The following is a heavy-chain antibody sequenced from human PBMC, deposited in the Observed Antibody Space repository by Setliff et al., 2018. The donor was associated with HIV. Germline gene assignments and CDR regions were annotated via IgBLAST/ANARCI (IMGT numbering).Heavy chain of an antibody. CDR3: ARGPNCGGDWCGR. Sequence: PSETLSLTCSVSTDSISNFHWSWMRQPAGKGLEWIGRIFGSGTTHYNPSLKSRVTMSIDTSKNQFSLKLTSVTAADTAVYYCARGPNCGGDWCGRWGQGTLVTVSS. V-gene: IGHV4-4*07. J-gene: IGHJ5*02. D-gene: IGHD2-21*01. CDR1: TDSISNFH. CDR2: IFGSGTT.